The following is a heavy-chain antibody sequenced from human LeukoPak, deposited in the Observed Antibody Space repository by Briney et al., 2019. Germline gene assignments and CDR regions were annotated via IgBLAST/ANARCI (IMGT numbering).Heavy chain of an antibody. CDR3: ARDGRTTPFDY. CDR1: GFTFSSYS. V-gene: IGHV3-21*01. Sequence: GGSLRLSCAASGFTFSSYSMNWVRQAPGKGLEWVSSISSSSSYIYYADSVKGRFTISRDNAKNSLYLQMNSLRAEDTAVYYCARDGRTTPFDYWGQGTLVTVFS. CDR2: ISSSSSYI. D-gene: IGHD1-1*01. J-gene: IGHJ4*02.